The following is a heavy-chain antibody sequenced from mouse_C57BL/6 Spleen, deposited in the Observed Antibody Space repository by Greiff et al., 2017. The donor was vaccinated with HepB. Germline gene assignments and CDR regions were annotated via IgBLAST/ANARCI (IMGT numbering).Heavy chain of an antibody. CDR2: IYPGDGDT. D-gene: IGHD2-4*01. Sequence: QVQLQQSGPELVKPGASVKISCKASGYAFSSSWMNWVKQRPGKGLEWIGRIYPGDGDTNYNGKFKGKATLTADKSSSTAYMQRSSLTSEDSAVYFCARGYDYWFAYWGQGTLVTVSA. CDR3: ARGYDYWFAY. V-gene: IGHV1-82*01. J-gene: IGHJ3*01. CDR1: GYAFSSSW.